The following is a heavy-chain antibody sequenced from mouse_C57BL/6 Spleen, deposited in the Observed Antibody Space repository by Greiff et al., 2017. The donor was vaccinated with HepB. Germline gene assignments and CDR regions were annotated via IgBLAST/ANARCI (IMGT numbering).Heavy chain of an antibody. CDR2: IYPGSGST. V-gene: IGHV1-55*01. D-gene: IGHD1-3*01. CDR3: ARDNYVGYFDV. CDR1: GYTFTSYW. J-gene: IGHJ1*03. Sequence: QVQLQQPGAELVKPGASVKMSCKASGYTFTSYWITWVKQRPGQGLEWIGDIYPGSGSTNYNEKFKSKATLTVDTCSSTAYMQLSSLTSEDSAVYYCARDNYVGYFDVWGTGTTVTVSS.